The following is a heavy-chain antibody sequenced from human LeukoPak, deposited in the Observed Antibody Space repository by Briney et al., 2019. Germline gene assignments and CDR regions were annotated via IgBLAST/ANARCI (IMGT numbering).Heavy chain of an antibody. J-gene: IGHJ4*02. V-gene: IGHV4-34*01. CDR2: INHSGST. D-gene: IGHD1-26*01. CDR3: AREGRYSGSTYYFDY. Sequence: ETLSLTCAVYGGSFSGYYWSWIRQPPGKGLEWIGEINHSGSTNYNPSLKSRVTISVDTSKNQFSLKLSSVTAADTAVYYCAREGRYSGSTYYFDYWGQGTLVTVSS. CDR1: GGSFSGYY.